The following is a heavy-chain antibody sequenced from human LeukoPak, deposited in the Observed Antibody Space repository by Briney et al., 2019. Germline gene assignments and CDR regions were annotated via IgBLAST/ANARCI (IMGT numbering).Heavy chain of an antibody. CDR3: ARHDYGGVNWFDP. CDR1: GCSISSSSYY. J-gene: IGHJ5*02. CDR2: IYDSGST. D-gene: IGHD4-23*01. V-gene: IGHV4-39*01. Sequence: SETLSLTCTVSGCSISSSSYYWGWIRQPPGKGRVWIGCIYDSGSTYYNSSHKRLITISVNTPKKQYSLMLSSATAADTAVYYCARHDYGGVNWFDPWGQRTLVTVSS.